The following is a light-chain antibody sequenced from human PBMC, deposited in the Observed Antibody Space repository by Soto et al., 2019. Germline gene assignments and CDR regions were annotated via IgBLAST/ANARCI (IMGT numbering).Light chain of an antibody. V-gene: IGKV3-11*01. J-gene: IGKJ5*01. Sequence: EIVLTQSLATLSLSPGERATLSCRASQSVSSYLAWYQQKPGQAPRLLIYDASNTATGIPARFSGSGSGTDFTLTISSLETEDFAVYYCQQRSNWPSITFGQGTRLEIK. CDR2: DAS. CDR1: QSVSSY. CDR3: QQRSNWPSIT.